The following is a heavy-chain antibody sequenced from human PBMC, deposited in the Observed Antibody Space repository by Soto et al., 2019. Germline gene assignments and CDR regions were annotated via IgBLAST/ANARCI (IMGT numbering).Heavy chain of an antibody. CDR3: ARSGYTGTCSGRFLDY. Sequence: GGSLRLSCAASGFTVSSAYMTWVRQAPGKGLEWVAILYTGSGTVYSDYVKGRLTIFSDSYTDTIYLLMNSISAADTAASFYARSGYTGTCSGRFLDYWGQGSLVTVSS. V-gene: IGHV3-53*03. CDR1: GFTVSSAY. CDR2: LYTGSGT. J-gene: IGHJ4*02. D-gene: IGHD6-25*01.